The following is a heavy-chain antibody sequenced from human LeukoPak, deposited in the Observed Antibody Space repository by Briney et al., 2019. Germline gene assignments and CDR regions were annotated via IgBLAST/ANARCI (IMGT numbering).Heavy chain of an antibody. V-gene: IGHV4-4*02. CDR1: GFTFSSYTM. J-gene: IGHJ4*02. CDR2: IHHSEST. CDR3: VFNGYYSLDF. Sequence: GSLRLSCAASGFTFSSYTMSWVRQPPGKGLEWIAEIHHSESTNYNPSLKSRVTISVDKSNNQFSLKLKSVTAADTAVYYCVFNGYYSLDFWGQGTLVTVSS. D-gene: IGHD3-3*01.